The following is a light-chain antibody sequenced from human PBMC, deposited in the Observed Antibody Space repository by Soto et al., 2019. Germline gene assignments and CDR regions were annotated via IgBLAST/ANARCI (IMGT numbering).Light chain of an antibody. CDR1: QSFSSN. CDR2: DAS. CDR3: EHYYQRHS. V-gene: IGKV3-15*01. J-gene: IGKJ1*01. Sequence: ILMTQSPATLSVSPGEGATLSCRASQSFSSNLAWYQQKPGQAPILLIFDASTRGPGIPARFSGSGSGTEFTLTISSLQYEDVAVCFWEHYYQRHSFGQGTKVDI.